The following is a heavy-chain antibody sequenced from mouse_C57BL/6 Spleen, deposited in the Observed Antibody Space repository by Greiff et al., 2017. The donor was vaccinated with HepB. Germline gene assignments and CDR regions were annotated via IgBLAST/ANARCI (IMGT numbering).Heavy chain of an antibody. J-gene: IGHJ2*01. CDR3: ARSRGMGEVFDY. CDR1: GFTFTDYY. V-gene: IGHV7-3*01. CDR2: IRNKANGYTT. D-gene: IGHD2-10*02. Sequence: EVQRVESGGGLVQPGGSLSLSCAASGFTFTDYYMSWVRQPPGKALEWLGFIRNKANGYTTEYSASVKGRFTISRDNSQSILYLQMNALRAEDSATYYCARSRGMGEVFDYWGQGTTLTVSS.